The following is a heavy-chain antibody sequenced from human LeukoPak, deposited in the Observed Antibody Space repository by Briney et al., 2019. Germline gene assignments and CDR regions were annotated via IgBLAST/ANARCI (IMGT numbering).Heavy chain of an antibody. D-gene: IGHD2-15*01. Sequence: GGSLRLSCAASGFTFSSYWMSWVRQAPGKGLEWVANIKQDGSEKYYVDSVKGRFTISRDNAKNSLYLQMNSLRAEDTAVYYCAREVVVDCSGGSCYSASDYFDYWGQGTLVTVSS. J-gene: IGHJ4*02. V-gene: IGHV3-7*01. CDR2: IKQDGSEK. CDR1: GFTFSSYW. CDR3: AREVVVDCSGGSCYSASDYFDY.